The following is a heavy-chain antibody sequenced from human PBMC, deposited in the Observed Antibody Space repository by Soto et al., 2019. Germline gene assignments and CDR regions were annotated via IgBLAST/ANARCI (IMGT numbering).Heavy chain of an antibody. CDR2: IFWDDDK. Sequence: SGPTLVNPTQTLTLTCSFSGFSLTTSGVGVGWVRQSPEKTLEWLALIFWDDDKRYGPSLRSRLTIAKDTSKNQVVLTLTNVEPVDTATYYCARILTATGGHFDSWGQGALVTVSS. D-gene: IGHD2-8*02. V-gene: IGHV2-5*05. CDR3: ARILTATGGHFDS. J-gene: IGHJ4*02. CDR1: GFSLTTSGVG.